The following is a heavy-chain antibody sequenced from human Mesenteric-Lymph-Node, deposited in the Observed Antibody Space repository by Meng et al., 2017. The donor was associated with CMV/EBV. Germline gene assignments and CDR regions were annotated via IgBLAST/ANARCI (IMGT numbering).Heavy chain of an antibody. CDR1: GFTFSSYA. CDR3: AKDGNYIMDV. V-gene: IGHV3-33*06. Sequence: GESLKISCAASGFTFSSYAMSWVRQASGKGLEWVAVIWYDGSNKYYADSVKGRFTISRDNSKNTLYLQMNSLRAEDTAVYYCAKDGNYIMDVWGQGTTVTVSS. D-gene: IGHD3-22*01. CDR2: IWYDGSNK. J-gene: IGHJ6*02.